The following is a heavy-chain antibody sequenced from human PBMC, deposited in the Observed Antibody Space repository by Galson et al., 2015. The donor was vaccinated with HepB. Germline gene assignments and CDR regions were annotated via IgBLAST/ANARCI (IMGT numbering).Heavy chain of an antibody. CDR3: TILGYFSGYSSS. J-gene: IGHJ4*02. V-gene: IGHV3-73*01. CDR2: IRSKASNYAT. D-gene: IGHD6-19*01. Sequence: SLRLSCAASGFTFSGSAIHWVRQASGKGLEWVGRIRSKASNYATAYAAALKGRFTISRDDSKNTAYLHMIGLKTEDTAVYYCTILGYFSGYSSSWGQGTLVTVSS. CDR1: GFTFSGSA.